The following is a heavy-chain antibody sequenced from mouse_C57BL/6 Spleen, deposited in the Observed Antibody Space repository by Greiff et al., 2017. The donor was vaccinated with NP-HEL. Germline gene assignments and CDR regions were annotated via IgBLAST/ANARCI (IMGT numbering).Heavy chain of an antibody. D-gene: IGHD1-3*01. V-gene: IGHV1-69*01. Sequence: QVQLQQPGAELVMPGASVKLSCKASGYTFTSYWMHWVKQRPGQGLEWIGEIDPSDSYTNYNQKFKGKSTLTVDKSSSTAYMQLSSLTSEDAAVYDCALKLYWYFDVWGTGTTVTVSS. CDR3: ALKLYWYFDV. CDR2: IDPSDSYT. J-gene: IGHJ1*03. CDR1: GYTFTSYW.